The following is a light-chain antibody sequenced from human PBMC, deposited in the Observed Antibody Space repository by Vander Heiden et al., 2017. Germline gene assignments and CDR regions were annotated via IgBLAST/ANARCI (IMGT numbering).Light chain of an antibody. Sequence: SYELTQPPSMSVSPGQTARITCSGDALPRKYAYWYQQKSGQAPVVVIFEDNKRPSGIPERFSGSSSGTMATLTISGAQVDDEGDYYCYSTDISGDHRVFGGGTKLTVL. CDR1: ALPRKY. J-gene: IGLJ3*02. CDR2: EDN. V-gene: IGLV3-10*01. CDR3: YSTDISGDHRV.